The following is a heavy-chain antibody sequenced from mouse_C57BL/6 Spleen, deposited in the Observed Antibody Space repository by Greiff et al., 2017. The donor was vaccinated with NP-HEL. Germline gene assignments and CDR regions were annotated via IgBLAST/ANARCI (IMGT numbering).Heavy chain of an antibody. D-gene: IGHD1-1*01. Sequence: VQLVESGAELVRPGASVTLSCKASGYTFTDYEMHWVKQTPVHGLEWIGAIDPETGGTAYNQKFKGKAILTADKSSSTAYMELRSLTSEDSAVYYCTRWNTTTGDYWGQGTSVTVSS. V-gene: IGHV1-15*01. CDR1: GYTFTDYE. J-gene: IGHJ4*01. CDR3: TRWNTTTGDY. CDR2: IDPETGGT.